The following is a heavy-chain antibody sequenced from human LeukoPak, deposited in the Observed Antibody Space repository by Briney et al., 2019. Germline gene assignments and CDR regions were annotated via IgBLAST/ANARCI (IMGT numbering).Heavy chain of an antibody. Sequence: SQTLSLTCAISGDSVSSNIAAWNWFRQSPSRGLEWLGRTYYRSKWTFEYAVSVRGRISFNPDTSKNQVSLHLTSVTPQDTALYYCARDVSAGADYWGQGTLVTVSS. CDR2: TYYRSKWTF. J-gene: IGHJ4*02. D-gene: IGHD6-13*01. CDR1: GDSVSSNIAA. CDR3: ARDVSAGADY. V-gene: IGHV6-1*01.